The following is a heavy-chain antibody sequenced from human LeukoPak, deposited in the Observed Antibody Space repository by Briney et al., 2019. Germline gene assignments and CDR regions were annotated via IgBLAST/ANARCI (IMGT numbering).Heavy chain of an antibody. J-gene: IGHJ4*02. Sequence: GGSMRLSCAASGFTFSSYWMSWVRQAPGKGLEWVANIKQDGSEKYYVDSVKGRFTISRDNAKNSLYLQMNSLRAEGTAVYYCASDMASITMVRGVSFDYWGQGTLVTVSS. D-gene: IGHD3-10*01. CDR2: IKQDGSEK. V-gene: IGHV3-7*03. CDR1: GFTFSSYW. CDR3: ASDMASITMVRGVSFDY.